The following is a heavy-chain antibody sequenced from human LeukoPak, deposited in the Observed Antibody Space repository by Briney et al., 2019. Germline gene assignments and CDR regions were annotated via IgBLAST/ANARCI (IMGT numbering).Heavy chain of an antibody. Sequence: SETLSLTCTVSGGSISSNYWSWPRQPPGKGLEWIGYIHYTGTTRYNPSLNGRVTISVDTSKNQFSLKLRSVTAANTAVYYCARGAGWYDSWGQGTLVAVSS. CDR1: GGSISSNY. CDR3: ARGAGWYDS. CDR2: IHYTGTT. V-gene: IGHV4-59*01. J-gene: IGHJ5*01.